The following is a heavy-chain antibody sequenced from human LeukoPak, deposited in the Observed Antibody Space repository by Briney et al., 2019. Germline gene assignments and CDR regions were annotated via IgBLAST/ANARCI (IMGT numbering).Heavy chain of an antibody. CDR3: AREIEIGRAFDY. CDR1: GGTFSSYA. J-gene: IGHJ4*02. V-gene: IGHV1-69*13. Sequence: ASVKVSCKASGGTFSSYAISWVRQAPGQGLEWMGGIIPIFGTANYAQKFQGRVTLTADESTCTAYMELSSLRSEDTAVYYCAREIEIGRAFDYWGQGTLVTVSS. D-gene: IGHD5-24*01. CDR2: IIPIFGTA.